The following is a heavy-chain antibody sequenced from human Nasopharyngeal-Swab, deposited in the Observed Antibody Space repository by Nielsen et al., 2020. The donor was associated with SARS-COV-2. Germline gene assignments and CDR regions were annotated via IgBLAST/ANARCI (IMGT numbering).Heavy chain of an antibody. D-gene: IGHD6-13*01. CDR1: GFPFSRHD. V-gene: IGHV3-23*01. CDR3: ATRPDSSWHPYCFDY. CDR2: ISGGDVST. J-gene: IGHJ4*02. Sequence: GGSLRLSCAASGFPFSRHDMTWVRQAPGKGLEWVATISGGDVSTYYADSVTGRFTISKDNSENILYLQINSLRAEDTAVYYCATRPDSSWHPYCFDYWGRGTLVTVSS.